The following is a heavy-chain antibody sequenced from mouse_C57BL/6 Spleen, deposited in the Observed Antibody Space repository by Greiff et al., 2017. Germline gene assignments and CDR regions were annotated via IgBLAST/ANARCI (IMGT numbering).Heavy chain of an antibody. V-gene: IGHV1-80*01. J-gene: IGHJ3*01. CDR3: ARQITTVVRGFAY. CDR2: IYPGDGDT. D-gene: IGHD1-1*01. Sequence: QVQLQQSGAELVKPGASVKISCKASGYAFSSYWMNWVKQRPGKGLEWIGQIYPGDGDTNYNGKFKGKATLTADKSSSTAYMQLSSLTSEDSAVYFFARQITTVVRGFAYWGQGTLVTVSA. CDR1: GYAFSSYW.